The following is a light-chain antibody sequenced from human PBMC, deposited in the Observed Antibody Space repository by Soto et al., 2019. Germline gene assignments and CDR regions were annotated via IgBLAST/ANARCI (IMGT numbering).Light chain of an antibody. J-gene: IGKJ4*01. V-gene: IGKV3-11*01. CDR2: DAS. CDR1: ESVSRY. CDR3: QKRSNWPST. Sequence: EIVLTQSPATLSLSPGNRATLSCRASESVSRYLAWYQQKPGQAPRLLIYDASNRATGIPARFSGSGSGTDFTLTITSLEPEDFAVYSCQKRSNWPSTFGGGTKVEIK.